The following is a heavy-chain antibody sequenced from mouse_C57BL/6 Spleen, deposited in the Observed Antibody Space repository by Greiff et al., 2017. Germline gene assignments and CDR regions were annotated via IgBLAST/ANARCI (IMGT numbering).Heavy chain of an antibody. D-gene: IGHD1-1*01. CDR1: GYSFTGYY. J-gene: IGHJ2*01. Sequence: EVQLQESGPELVKPGASVKISCKASGYSFTGYYMHWVKQSHGNILDWIGYIYPYNGVSSYNQKFKGKATLTVDKSSSTAYMELRSLTSEDSAVYYCVITTVVADFDYWGQGTTLTVSS. CDR2: IYPYNGVS. V-gene: IGHV1-31*01. CDR3: VITTVVADFDY.